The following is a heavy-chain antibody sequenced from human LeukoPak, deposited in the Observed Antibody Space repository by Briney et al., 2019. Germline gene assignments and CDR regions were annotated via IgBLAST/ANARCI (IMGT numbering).Heavy chain of an antibody. CDR1: GFTFSSYA. CDR2: ISGSGGST. CDR3: GWAVKSYYYYGMDV. J-gene: IGHJ6*02. V-gene: IGHV3-23*01. Sequence: GGSLRLSCAASGFTFSSYAMGWVRQAPGKGLEWVSAISGSGGSTYYADSVKGRFTISRDNSKNTLYLQMNSLRAEDTAVYYCGWAVKSYYYYGMDVWGQGTTVTVSS. D-gene: IGHD6-19*01.